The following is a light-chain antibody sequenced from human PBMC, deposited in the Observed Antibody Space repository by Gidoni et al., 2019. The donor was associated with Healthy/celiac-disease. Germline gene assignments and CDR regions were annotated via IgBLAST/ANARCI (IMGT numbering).Light chain of an antibody. J-gene: IGKJ2*01. CDR2: AAS. V-gene: IGKV3-20*01. CDR3: QQYGSSPYT. Sequence: EIVLTQSPGTLSLSPGERATLSCRDSQSVSSSYLAWYQQKPGKAPRLLIYAASRRATGSPDRCSGSGSGTDFTLTISRLEPEDFAVYYCQQYGSSPYTFXQXTKLEIK. CDR1: QSVSSSY.